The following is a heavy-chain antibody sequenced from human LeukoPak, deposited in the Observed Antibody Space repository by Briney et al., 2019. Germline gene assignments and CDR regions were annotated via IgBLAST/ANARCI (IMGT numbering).Heavy chain of an antibody. Sequence: SETLSLTCAVYVDSFSGYYWVWIRQPPGKGLEWIGEINHSGSTNYNPSLKTRVTISRDTSKNQFSLRLTSVTAADTAVYYCASRSGSFSDALDIWGQGTLVTVSS. D-gene: IGHD3-10*01. V-gene: IGHV4-34*01. J-gene: IGHJ3*02. CDR2: INHSGST. CDR1: VDSFSGYY. CDR3: ASRSGSFSDALDI.